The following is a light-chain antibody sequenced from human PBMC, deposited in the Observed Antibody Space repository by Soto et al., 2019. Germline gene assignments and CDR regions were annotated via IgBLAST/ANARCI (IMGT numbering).Light chain of an antibody. J-gene: IGKJ2*01. CDR2: GAS. CDR3: QQYKTWPRT. CDR1: QSVSSN. Sequence: EIVMTQSPATLSVSPGERATLSCRASQSVSSNLAWYQQKPGQAPRLLIYGASTRATGIPARFSGSGSGTEFTLTISSLQSEDFAVYYCQQYKTWPRTFGQGTKVAIQ. V-gene: IGKV3-15*01.